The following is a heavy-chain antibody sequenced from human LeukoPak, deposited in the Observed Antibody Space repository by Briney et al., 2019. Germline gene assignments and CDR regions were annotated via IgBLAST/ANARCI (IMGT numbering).Heavy chain of an antibody. V-gene: IGHV1-18*01. Sequence: ASVKVSCKASGYTFTSYGISWVRQAPGQGLEWMGWISAYNGNTNYAQKLQGRVTMTTDTSTTTAYMELRSLRSDDTAVYYCAREPSNRGDFWSGYYDYYYYMDVWGKGTTVTVSS. CDR1: GYTFTSYG. D-gene: IGHD3-3*01. J-gene: IGHJ6*03. CDR3: AREPSNRGDFWSGYYDYYYYMDV. CDR2: ISAYNGNT.